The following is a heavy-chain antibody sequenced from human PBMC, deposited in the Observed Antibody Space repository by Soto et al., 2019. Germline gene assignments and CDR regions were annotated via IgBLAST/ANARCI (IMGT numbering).Heavy chain of an antibody. CDR2: IYPGDSDT. D-gene: IGHD2-15*01. CDR3: ARGYCSGGSCYSNWFDP. Sequence: PGESLKISCKGSGYSFTSYWIGWVRQMPGKGLEWTGIIYPGDSDTRYSPSFQGQVTISADKSISTAYLQWSSLKASDTAMYYCARGYCSGGSCYSNWFDPWGQGTLVTVSS. J-gene: IGHJ5*02. V-gene: IGHV5-51*01. CDR1: GYSFTSYW.